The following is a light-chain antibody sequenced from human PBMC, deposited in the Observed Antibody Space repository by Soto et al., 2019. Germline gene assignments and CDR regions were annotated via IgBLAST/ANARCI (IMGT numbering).Light chain of an antibody. CDR3: LQDYNCPRT. CDR2: AAS. CDR1: QGIRND. V-gene: IGKV1-6*01. Sequence: AIQMTQSPSSLSASVGDRVTITCRASQGIRNDLGWYQQKPGKAPKLLIYAASSLQSGVPSSFSGSGSLTDFTLTSSSLQPEDFATYYCLQDYNCPRTFGQGTKVEIK. J-gene: IGKJ1*01.